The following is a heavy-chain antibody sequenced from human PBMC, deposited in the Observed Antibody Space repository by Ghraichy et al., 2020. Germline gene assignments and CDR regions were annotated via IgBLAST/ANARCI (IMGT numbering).Heavy chain of an antibody. J-gene: IGHJ3*02. CDR2: IYYSGST. CDR1: GGSISSGGYY. D-gene: IGHD3-22*01. Sequence: SETLSLTCTVSGGSISSGGYYWSWIRQHPGKGLEWIGYIYYSGSTYYNPSLKSRVTISVDTSKNQFSLKLSSVTAADTAVYYCARSRVFYYYDSSGLDAFDIWGQGTMVTVSS. V-gene: IGHV4-31*03. CDR3: ARSRVFYYYDSSGLDAFDI.